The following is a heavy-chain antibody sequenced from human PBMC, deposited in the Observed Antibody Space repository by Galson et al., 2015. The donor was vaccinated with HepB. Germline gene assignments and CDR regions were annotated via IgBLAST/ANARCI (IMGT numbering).Heavy chain of an antibody. J-gene: IGHJ4*02. V-gene: IGHV1-69*04. CDR1: GGSFSSYA. Sequence: SVKVSCKASGGSFSSYAISWVRQAPGQGLEWMGRIIPILGVANYAQKFQGRVTITADNSSSTAYMELSSLRSEDTAVYYCAIDRLFTAMVTLYFADWGQGTLVTVSS. CDR3: AIDRLFTAMVTLYFAD. D-gene: IGHD5-18*01. CDR2: IIPILGVA.